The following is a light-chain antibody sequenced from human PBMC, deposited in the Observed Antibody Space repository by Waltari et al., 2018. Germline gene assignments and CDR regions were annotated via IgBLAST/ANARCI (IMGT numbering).Light chain of an antibody. J-gene: IGKJ4*01. V-gene: IGKV1-39*01. CDR3: QQGYSTPPRLT. CDR2: AAS. Sequence: DIHLTQSPSSLSASVGDRVTIPCRASQSISTYLSWYQQKPGKAPKLLIYAASRLHSGVPSRFSGSGSGTDFTLTISSLQPEDFATYYCQQGYSTPPRLTFGGGTKVEI. CDR1: QSISTY.